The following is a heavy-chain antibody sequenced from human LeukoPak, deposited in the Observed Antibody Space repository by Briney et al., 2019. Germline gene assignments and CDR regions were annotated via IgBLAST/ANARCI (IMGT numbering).Heavy chain of an antibody. CDR2: IYYSGST. CDR3: ARGNNYYDSSGYTFDY. V-gene: IGHV4-59*01. Sequence: SETLSLTCTVSGGSISSYYWSWIRQPPGKGLEWIGYIYYSGSTNYNPSLKSRVTISVDTSKNQFSLKLSSVTAADTAVYYCARGNNYYDSSGYTFDYWGQGTLVTVSS. D-gene: IGHD3-22*01. J-gene: IGHJ4*02. CDR1: GGSISSYY.